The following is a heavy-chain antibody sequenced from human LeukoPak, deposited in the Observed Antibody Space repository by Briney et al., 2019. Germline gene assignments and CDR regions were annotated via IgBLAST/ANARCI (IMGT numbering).Heavy chain of an antibody. Sequence: GGSLRLSCAASGFTFTTYEMNWVRQAPGKGLEWVSYISSSGGTIYYADSVKGRFTISRDNAKNSVYLQMNSLRVEDTAVYYCARTFDNWGQRTLVTVSS. J-gene: IGHJ4*02. CDR3: ARTFDN. CDR1: GFTFTTYE. CDR2: ISSSGGTI. V-gene: IGHV3-48*03.